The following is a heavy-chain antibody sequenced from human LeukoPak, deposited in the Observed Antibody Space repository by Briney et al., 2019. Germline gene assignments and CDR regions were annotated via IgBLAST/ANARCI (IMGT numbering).Heavy chain of an antibody. CDR1: GGSISSYQ. Sequence: SETLSLTCTVSGGSISSYQWSWIRQPPGKGLEWIGYIYYSGSTNYNPSLKSRVTISVDTSKNQFSLKLSSVTAADTAVYYCARDPGSNDFDYWGQGTLVTVSS. V-gene: IGHV4-59*01. CDR2: IYYSGST. CDR3: ARDPGSNDFDY. J-gene: IGHJ4*02. D-gene: IGHD3-10*01.